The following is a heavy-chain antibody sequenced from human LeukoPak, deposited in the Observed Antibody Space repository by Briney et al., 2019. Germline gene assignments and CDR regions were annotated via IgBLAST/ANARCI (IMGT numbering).Heavy chain of an antibody. J-gene: IGHJ4*02. CDR1: GFTFSSYG. V-gene: IGHV3-23*01. Sequence: PGGSLRLSCAASGFTFSSYGISWVRQAPGKGLEWVSAISGSGGSTYYADSVKGRFTISRDNSKNTLYLQMNSLRAEDTAVYYCAKDRDYGDYVSTFDYWGQGTLVTVSS. CDR3: AKDRDYGDYVSTFDY. D-gene: IGHD4-17*01. CDR2: ISGSGGST.